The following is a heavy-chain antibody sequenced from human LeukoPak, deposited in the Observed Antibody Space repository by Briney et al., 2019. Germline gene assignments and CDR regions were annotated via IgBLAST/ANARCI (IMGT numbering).Heavy chain of an antibody. Sequence: GGSLRLSCAVSGFTFSSYSMNWVRQAPGKGLEWVSSIISSSSGSSIYYADSVKGRFTISRDNAKNSLYLQMNSVRAEDTAVYYCARDFDRYGDFHLFDYWGQGTLVTVYS. J-gene: IGHJ4*02. CDR1: GFTFSSYS. V-gene: IGHV3-21*01. CDR3: ARDFDRYGDFHLFDY. D-gene: IGHD4-17*01. CDR2: IISSSSGSSI.